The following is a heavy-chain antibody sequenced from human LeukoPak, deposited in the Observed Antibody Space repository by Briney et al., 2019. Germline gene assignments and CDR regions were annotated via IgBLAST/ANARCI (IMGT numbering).Heavy chain of an antibody. CDR3: AKEGVAVAGTSFGY. D-gene: IGHD6-19*01. V-gene: IGHV3-23*01. CDR2: ISGSGGST. Sequence: PGGSLRLSCAASGFTFISYGMHWVRQAPGKGLEWVSPISGSGGSTYYADSGKGRVTISRDHSKHTLYLQLNTLRAHDTAVYYCAKEGVAVAGTSFGYWGQGTLVTVSS. J-gene: IGHJ4*02. CDR1: GFTFISYG.